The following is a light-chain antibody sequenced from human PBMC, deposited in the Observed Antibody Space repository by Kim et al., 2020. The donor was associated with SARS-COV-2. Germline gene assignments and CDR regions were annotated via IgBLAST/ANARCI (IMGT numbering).Light chain of an antibody. CDR2: GAS. J-gene: IGKJ4*01. Sequence: SVSPGERATLSCGASQSVGSNLAWYQHKIGQAPKVLMYGASIRATGIPARFSGSGSGTEFTLTVSSLQSEDFAVYYCQQYKNWPLTFGGGTKLEI. V-gene: IGKV3D-15*01. CDR3: QQYKNWPLT. CDR1: QSVGSN.